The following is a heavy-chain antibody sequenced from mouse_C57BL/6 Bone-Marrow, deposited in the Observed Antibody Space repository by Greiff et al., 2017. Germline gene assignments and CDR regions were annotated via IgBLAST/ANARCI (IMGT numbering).Heavy chain of an antibody. V-gene: IGHV1-62-2*01. CDR2: FYPGSGSI. J-gene: IGHJ2*01. D-gene: IGHD2-4*01. Sequence: VKLMESGAELVKPGASVKLSCKASGYTFTEYTIHWVKQRSGQGLEWIGWFYPGSGSIKYNEKFKDKATLTADKSSSTVYMELSRLTSEDSAVYFCARHNYDGVYFDYWGQGTTLTVSS. CDR3: ARHNYDGVYFDY. CDR1: GYTFTEYT.